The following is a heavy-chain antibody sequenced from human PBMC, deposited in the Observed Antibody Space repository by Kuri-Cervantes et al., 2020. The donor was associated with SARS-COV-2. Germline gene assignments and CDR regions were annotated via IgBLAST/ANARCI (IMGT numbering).Heavy chain of an antibody. CDR1: GGTFSSYA. J-gene: IGHJ6*02. D-gene: IGHD4-23*01. CDR3: ARAPTTEVYYYYGMDV. Sequence: SVKVSCKASGGTFSSYAISWVRQAPGQGLEWMGRIIPILGIANYAQKFQGRVTITADKSTSTAYMELSSLRSEDTAVYYCARAPTTEVYYYYGMDVWGQGTTVTVSS. CDR2: IIPILGIA. V-gene: IGHV1-69*04.